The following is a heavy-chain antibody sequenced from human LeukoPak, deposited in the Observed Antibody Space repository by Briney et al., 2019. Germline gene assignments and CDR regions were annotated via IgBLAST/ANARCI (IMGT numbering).Heavy chain of an antibody. V-gene: IGHV3-48*03. CDR1: GFTFSSHE. CDR3: ARCIASASGYYSGPFYYYGMDV. CDR2: ISSSGSTI. D-gene: IGHD3-22*01. J-gene: IGHJ6*02. Sequence: GGSLRLSCAASGFTFSSHEMNWVRQAPGKGLEWVSYISSSGSTIYYADSVKGRFTISRDNAKNSLYLQMNSLRAEDTAVYYCARCIASASGYYSGPFYYYGMDVWGQGTTVTVSS.